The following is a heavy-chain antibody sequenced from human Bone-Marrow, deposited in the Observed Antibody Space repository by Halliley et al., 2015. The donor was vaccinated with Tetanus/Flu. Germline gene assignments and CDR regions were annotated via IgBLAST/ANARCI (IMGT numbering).Heavy chain of an antibody. J-gene: IGHJ4*02. Sequence: SFYYSGSPYYNPSLKSRAPMSVDPPKNQFSLKLGSVPAADTAVYYCSRQHGSLYARQTPNNVDYWGQGTLVTVSS. CDR2: FYYSGSP. V-gene: IGHV4-39*01. CDR3: SRQHGSLYARQTPNNVDY. D-gene: IGHD1-26*01.